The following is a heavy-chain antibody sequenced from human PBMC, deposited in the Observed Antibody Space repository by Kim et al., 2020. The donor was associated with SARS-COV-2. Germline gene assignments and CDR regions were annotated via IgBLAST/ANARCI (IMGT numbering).Heavy chain of an antibody. CDR2: ISKDGNNK. CDR1: GFTFSTYA. V-gene: IGHV3-30*18. J-gene: IGHJ5*02. CDR3: AKGVWTSGPYWACDCDIDA. Sequence: GGSLRLSCAASGFTFSTYAMHWVRQAPGKGPEWVAVISKDGNNKYYADSVKGRFTISRDNSKNTLFLQMDSLRPEDTAVYYCAKGVWTSGPYWACDCDIDARGQGTLVTVSP. D-gene: IGHD2-21*01.